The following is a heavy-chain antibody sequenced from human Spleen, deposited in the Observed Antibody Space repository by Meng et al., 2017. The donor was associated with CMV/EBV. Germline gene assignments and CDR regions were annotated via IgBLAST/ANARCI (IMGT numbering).Heavy chain of an antibody. CDR3: ARDSGATSWFDP. CDR1: GYSISSGYS. CDR2: IYYSGST. V-gene: IGHV4-38-2*02. D-gene: IGHD1-26*01. Sequence: SETLSLTCTVFGYSISSGYSWGWIRQPPGKGLEWIGSIYYSGSTYYNPSLKSRVTISVDTSKNQFSLKLSSVTAADTAVYYCARDSGATSWFDPWGQGTLVTVSS. J-gene: IGHJ5*02.